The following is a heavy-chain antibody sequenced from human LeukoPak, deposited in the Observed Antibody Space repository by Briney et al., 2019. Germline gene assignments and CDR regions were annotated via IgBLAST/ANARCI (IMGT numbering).Heavy chain of an antibody. CDR2: ISGSGGRT. CDR3: AKRGVVIRVVLVGFHKEAYYFDC. V-gene: IGHV3-23*01. D-gene: IGHD3-10*01. J-gene: IGHJ4*02. CDR1: GITLSNYG. Sequence: GGSLRLSCAVSGITLSNYGMSWVRQAPGKGLEWVAGISGSGGRTNYADSVKGRFTISRDSPKNTLCLQMNSLRAEDTAVYFCAKRGVVIRVVLVGFHKEAYYFDCWGQGALVTVSS.